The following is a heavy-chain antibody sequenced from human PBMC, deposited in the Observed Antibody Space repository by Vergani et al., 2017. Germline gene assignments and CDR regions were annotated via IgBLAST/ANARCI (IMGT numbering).Heavy chain of an antibody. J-gene: IGHJ6*02. CDR3: ARFRAVAGYYYGMDV. D-gene: IGHD6-19*01. CDR1: GDSISRSHYY. Sequence: QLQLQESGPGLVKPSETLSLSCRVSGDSISRSHYYWGFIRQPPGKGLEWIGSIYYSGSTNYNPSLKSRVTISVDTSKNQFSLKLSSVTAADTAVYYCARFRAVAGYYYGMDVWGQGTTVTVSS. CDR2: IYYSGST. V-gene: IGHV4-61*05.